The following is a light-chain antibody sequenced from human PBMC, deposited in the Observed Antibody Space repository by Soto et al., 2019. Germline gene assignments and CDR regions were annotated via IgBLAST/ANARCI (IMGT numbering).Light chain of an antibody. CDR3: QQYNNWTSWT. CDR1: QNASSN. J-gene: IGKJ1*01. Sequence: EIVMTQSKSTLSVSPPARATLXCKASQNASSNLAWYQQKPGQAPRLLISDASTRATGIPARFSGSGSGTEFTLTISSLQSEDFAVYYCQQYNNWTSWTFGQGTKVDNK. V-gene: IGKV3-15*01. CDR2: DAS.